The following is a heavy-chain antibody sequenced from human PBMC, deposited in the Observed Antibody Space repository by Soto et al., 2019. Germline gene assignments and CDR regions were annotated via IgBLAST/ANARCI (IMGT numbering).Heavy chain of an antibody. J-gene: IGHJ4*02. CDR1: GFTFSSVW. CDR2: IRSRTDGGTT. V-gene: IGHV3-15*01. Sequence: GGSLRLSCAASGFTFSSVWMSWVRQAPGKGLEWIGLIRSRTDGGTTDYAAPVKGRFTISRDDSKNTLDLQMNSLKTEDTAVYYCTRLGQFWNYDYWGQGTLVTVSS. CDR3: TRLGQFWNYDY. D-gene: IGHD1-7*01.